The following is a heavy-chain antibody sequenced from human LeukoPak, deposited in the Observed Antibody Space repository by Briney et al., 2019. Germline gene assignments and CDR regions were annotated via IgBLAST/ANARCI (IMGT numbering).Heavy chain of an antibody. CDR3: GELCITMIGGF. D-gene: IGHD3-10*02. CDR2: ISGNAVST. J-gene: IGHJ6*04. CDR1: GFTFSVYG. Sequence: PGGSLRLSCSASGFTFSVYGMNWVRQAPGKGLEWVAAISGNAVSTSYADSVRGCFTISRDNSKNTLYLQMNHLRAEDTVVYYCGELCITMIGGFWGKGTTVTISS. V-gene: IGHV3-23*01.